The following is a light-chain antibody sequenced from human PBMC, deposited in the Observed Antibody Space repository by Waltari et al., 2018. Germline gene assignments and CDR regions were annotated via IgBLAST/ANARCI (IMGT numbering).Light chain of an antibody. CDR3: QQSYSTPLT. Sequence: DIQMTQSPSSLSASVGDRVTITCRASQIISTYLNWYQQKPGKAPKLLIYAASSLQSGVPSRFSGSGSGTDFTLTISSLQPEDFATYYCQQSYSTPLTFGGGTK. V-gene: IGKV1-39*01. CDR2: AAS. J-gene: IGKJ4*01. CDR1: QIISTY.